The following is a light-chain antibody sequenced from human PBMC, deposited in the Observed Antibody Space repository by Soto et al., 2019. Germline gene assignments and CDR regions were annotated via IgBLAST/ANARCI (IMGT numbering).Light chain of an antibody. CDR3: STGDDTLRSVV. CDR1: RSNIGSNY. J-gene: IGLJ2*01. CDR2: KND. V-gene: IGLV1-47*01. Sequence: QSVLTQPPSASGTPGQRVTISCSGGRSNIGSNYVYWYQQLPGTAPKLLIFKNDQRPSGVPDRFSGSKSGTSASLAISGLRYEDEADVYCSTGDDTLRSVVFGGGTKLTVL.